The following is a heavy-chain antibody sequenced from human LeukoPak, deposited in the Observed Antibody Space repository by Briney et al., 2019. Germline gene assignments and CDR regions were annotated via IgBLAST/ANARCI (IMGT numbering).Heavy chain of an antibody. V-gene: IGHV1-2*02. CDR1: GYTFTGDY. Sequence: AGSVRVSCKASGYTFTGDYMHWVRQAPGEGLEWMGWINPNSGGTNYAQKFQGRVTMTRDTSISTAYMELSRLRSDDTAVYYCAREGRRQRDFDYWGQGTLVTVSS. J-gene: IGHJ4*02. CDR3: AREGRRQRDFDY. CDR2: INPNSGGT. D-gene: IGHD3-10*01.